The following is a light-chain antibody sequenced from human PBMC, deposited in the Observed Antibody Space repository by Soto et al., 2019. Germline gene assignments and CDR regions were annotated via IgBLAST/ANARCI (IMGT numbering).Light chain of an antibody. J-gene: IGKJ4*01. V-gene: IGKV1-39*01. Sequence: PITHSPSSPSASVVDKVTFICRASQSISTYLNWYEQKPGKAPNLLIYGASNLQSGAPSRFSGGGSGTDFTLTISSLQPEDFGTYYCQQSYTSTVNFGGGTKVEIK. CDR3: QQSYTSTVN. CDR2: GAS. CDR1: QSISTY.